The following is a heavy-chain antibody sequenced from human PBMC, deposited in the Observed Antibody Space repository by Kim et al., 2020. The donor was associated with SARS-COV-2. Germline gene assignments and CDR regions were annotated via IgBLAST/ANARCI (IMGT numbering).Heavy chain of an antibody. V-gene: IGHV3-21*01. J-gene: IGHJ6*02. CDR1: GFTFSSYS. Sequence: GGSLRLSCAASGFTFSSYSMNWVRQAPGKGLEWVSSISSSSSYIYYADSVKGRFTISRDNAKNSLYLQMNSLRAEDTAVYYCAREVPNYDFVSGYGMDVWGQGTTVTVSS. D-gene: IGHD3-3*01. CDR3: AREVPNYDFVSGYGMDV. CDR2: ISSSSSYI.